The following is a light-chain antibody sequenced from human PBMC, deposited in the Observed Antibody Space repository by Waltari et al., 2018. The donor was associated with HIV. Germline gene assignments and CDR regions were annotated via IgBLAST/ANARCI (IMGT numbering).Light chain of an antibody. CDR2: LGS. J-gene: IGKJ2*01. CDR3: MQALQTPYT. CDR1: QSLLHSNGYKY. Sequence: DIVMTQSPLSLPVTPGEPASISCRSSQSLLHSNGYKYLDWYLQKPGQSPQLLIYLGSNRASGVPDRFSGSGSGTDFTLKISRVEAEDVGVYYCMQALQTPYTFGQGTKLEIK. V-gene: IGKV2-28*01.